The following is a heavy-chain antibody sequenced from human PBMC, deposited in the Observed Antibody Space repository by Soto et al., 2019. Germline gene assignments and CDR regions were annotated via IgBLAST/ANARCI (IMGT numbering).Heavy chain of an antibody. V-gene: IGHV3-30*18. CDR2: ISYDGSNQ. J-gene: IGHJ4*02. Sequence: GGSLRLSCAASGFTFNIYGMHWVRQAPDKGLEWVALISYDGSNQYYADSVKGRFTISRDNSKNTLFLQMNSLRADDTAVYYCAKDQASGQGSFDSWGQGTLVTVAS. CDR1: GFTFNIYG. CDR3: AKDQASGQGSFDS.